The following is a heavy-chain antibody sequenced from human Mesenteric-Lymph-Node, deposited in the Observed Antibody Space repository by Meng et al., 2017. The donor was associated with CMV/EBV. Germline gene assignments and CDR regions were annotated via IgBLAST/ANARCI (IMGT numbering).Heavy chain of an antibody. CDR2: VYSRGNP. CDR1: GGSISSSSYY. V-gene: IGHV4-61*01. D-gene: IGHD2-21*02. J-gene: IGHJ3*02. Sequence: SETLSLTCTVSGGSISSSSYYWSWIRQPPGKTLEWIGYVYSRGNPNYNPSLKGRLTISVDTSKNQFSLELSSVTAADTAVYYCARDTAPFDIWGQGTMVTVSS. CDR3: ARDTAPFDI.